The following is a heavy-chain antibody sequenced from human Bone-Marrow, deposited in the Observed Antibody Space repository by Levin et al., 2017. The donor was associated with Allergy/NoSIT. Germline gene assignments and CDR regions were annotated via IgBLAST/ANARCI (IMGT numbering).Heavy chain of an antibody. J-gene: IGHJ4*02. V-gene: IGHV1-18*01. Sequence: ASVKVSCKASGYTFTSYGISWVRQAPGQGLEWMGWISAYNGNTNYAQKLQGRVTMTTDTSTSTAYMELRSLRSDDTAVYYCARVGDIVVVPAAVGPGLFDYWGQGTLVTVSS. D-gene: IGHD2-2*01. CDR1: GYTFTSYG. CDR3: ARVGDIVVVPAAVGPGLFDY. CDR2: ISAYNGNT.